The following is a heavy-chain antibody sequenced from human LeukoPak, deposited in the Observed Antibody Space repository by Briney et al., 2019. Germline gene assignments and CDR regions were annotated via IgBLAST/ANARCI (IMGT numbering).Heavy chain of an antibody. J-gene: IGHJ4*02. CDR2: IYSSGII. CDR1: GGSISSYY. CDR3: ARDTGKSGYHDY. D-gene: IGHD5-12*01. V-gene: IGHV4-4*07. Sequence: PSETLSLTCTVSGGSISSYYWSWIRQPAGKAPEWIGRIYSSGIINYNPSLKSRVTMSLDNSKNQISLKLSYVTAADTAVYYCARDTGKSGYHDYGGWGKVVTVSA.